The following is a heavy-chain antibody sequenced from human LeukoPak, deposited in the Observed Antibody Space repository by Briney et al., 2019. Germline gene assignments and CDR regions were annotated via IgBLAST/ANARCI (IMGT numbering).Heavy chain of an antibody. CDR2: IGPTGTDR. CDR3: ATETIGRHYDY. Sequence: GGSLRLSCAASGFTFSSCDFNWVPQAPGKGLEGVSSIGPTGTDRYYADSVRARFTISRDNAKNSMYLQMDSLRDEDTAVYYCATETIGRHYDYWGQGTLLTVSS. J-gene: IGHJ4*02. D-gene: IGHD1-14*01. CDR1: GFTFSSCD. V-gene: IGHV3-21*01.